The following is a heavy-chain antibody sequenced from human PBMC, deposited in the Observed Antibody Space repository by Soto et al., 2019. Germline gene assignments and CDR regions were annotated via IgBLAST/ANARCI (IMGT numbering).Heavy chain of an antibody. CDR3: ARWPQLEPRFDY. Sequence: SETLSLTCTVSSGSISSGGYYWSWIRQHPGKGLEWIGYIYYSGITYYNPSLKSRVTISVDTSKNQFSLKLSSVTAADTAMYYCARWPQLEPRFDYWGQGTLVTVSS. CDR2: IYYSGIT. D-gene: IGHD1-1*01. V-gene: IGHV4-31*03. CDR1: SGSISSGGYY. J-gene: IGHJ4*02.